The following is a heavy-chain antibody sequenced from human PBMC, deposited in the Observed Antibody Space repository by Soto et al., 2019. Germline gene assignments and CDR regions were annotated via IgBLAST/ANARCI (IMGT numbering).Heavy chain of an antibody. CDR1: GGTFSSYA. Sequence: QVQLVQSGAEVKKPGSSVKVYCKASGGTFSSYAISWVRQAPGQGLEWMGGIIPISGTANYAQKFPGRVTFTADDPPSTAHIALTSLSSDDTAVYSCARQRTHYYYYYCFYLWGQGTTVTFSS. J-gene: IGHJ6*02. CDR3: ARQRTHYYYYYCFYL. V-gene: IGHV1-69*12. CDR2: IIPISGTA.